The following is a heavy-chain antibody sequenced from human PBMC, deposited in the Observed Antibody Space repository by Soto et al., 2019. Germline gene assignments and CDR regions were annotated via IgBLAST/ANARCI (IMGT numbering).Heavy chain of an antibody. J-gene: IGHJ4*02. D-gene: IGHD3-22*01. V-gene: IGHV1-2*02. CDR2: INPKSGGT. Sequence: ASVKVSCKASGHIFSDYYMHWVRQAPGQGFERMGWINPKSGGTKYAQNFQGRVPRPGATSISRAYMGWGRLRFKETAVFYCATGESNFYYDNTLYSPFEFGGRGTRVTVPS. CDR1: GHIFSDYY. CDR3: ATGESNFYYDNTLYSPFEF.